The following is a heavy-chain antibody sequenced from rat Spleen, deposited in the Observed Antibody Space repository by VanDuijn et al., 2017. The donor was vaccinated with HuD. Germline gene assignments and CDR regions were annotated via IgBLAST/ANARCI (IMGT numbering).Heavy chain of an antibody. D-gene: IGHD1-3*01. CDR3: ARRTSMDA. V-gene: IGHV5-7*01. J-gene: IGHJ3*01. Sequence: EVQLVESGGGLVQPGRSLKLSCAASGFTFSDYNMAWVRQAPKKGLEWVATISYDGSSTYYRDSVKGRFTISRDNAKSTLYLQMDSLRSEDTATYYCARRTSMDAWGQGTLVTVSS. CDR1: GFTFSDYN. CDR2: ISYDGSST.